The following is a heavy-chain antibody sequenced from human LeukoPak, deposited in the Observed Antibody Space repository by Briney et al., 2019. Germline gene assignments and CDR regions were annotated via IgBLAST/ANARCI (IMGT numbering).Heavy chain of an antibody. CDR1: GYSISNNYY. CDR3: ARDNYYYDSSGYYYFDY. Sequence: SETLSLTCNVSGYSISNNYYWGWIRQPPGKGLEWIGSMHHSGSTLISPSLNSRVTMSVDRSKNQFSLKLSSVSAADTAVYYCARDNYYYDSSGYYYFDYWGQGTLVTVSS. J-gene: IGHJ4*02. V-gene: IGHV4-38-2*02. CDR2: MHHSGST. D-gene: IGHD3-22*01.